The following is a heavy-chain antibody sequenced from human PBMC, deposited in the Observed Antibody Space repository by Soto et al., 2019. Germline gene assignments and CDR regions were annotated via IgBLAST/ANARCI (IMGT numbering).Heavy chain of an antibody. Sequence: QVQLVESGGGVVQPGRSLRLSCAASGFTFSSYAMHWVRQAPGKGLEWVAVISYDGSNKYYADSVKGRFTISRDNSKNSLYLQMTSLRAEDTAVYYCAGGNALDVWGQGTTVTVSS. CDR2: ISYDGSNK. J-gene: IGHJ6*02. V-gene: IGHV3-30-3*01. CDR1: GFTFSSYA. CDR3: AGGNALDV.